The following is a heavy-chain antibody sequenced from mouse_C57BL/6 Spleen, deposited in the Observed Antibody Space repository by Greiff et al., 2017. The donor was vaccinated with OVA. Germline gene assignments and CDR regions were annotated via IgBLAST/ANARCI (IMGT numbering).Heavy chain of an antibody. V-gene: IGHV1-63*01. J-gene: IGHJ3*01. CDR2: IYPGGGYT. CDR3: ARGQTGTPFAY. CDR1: GYTFPNYW. D-gene: IGHD4-1*01. Sequence: QVQLQQSGAELVRPGTSVKMSCKASGYTFPNYWIGWAKQRPGHGLEWIGDIYPGGGYTNYNEKFKGKATLTADKSSSTAYMQFSSLTSEDSAIYYCARGQTGTPFAYWGQGTLVTVSA.